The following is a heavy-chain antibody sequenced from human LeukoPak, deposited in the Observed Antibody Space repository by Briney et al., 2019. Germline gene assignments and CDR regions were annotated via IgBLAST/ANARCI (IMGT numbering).Heavy chain of an antibody. V-gene: IGHV3-7*01. D-gene: IGHD1-1*01. CDR3: AMNWNVPPRDY. CDR1: GITFRSYW. J-gene: IGHJ4*02. CDR2: INQDGSGK. Sequence: SGGSLRLSCAASGITFRSYWMNWVRQAPGKGLEWVASINQDGSGKNYVDSVKGRFTVSGDNVKKYLQMNSLRAEDTAVYYCAMNWNVPPRDYWGQGTLVTVSS.